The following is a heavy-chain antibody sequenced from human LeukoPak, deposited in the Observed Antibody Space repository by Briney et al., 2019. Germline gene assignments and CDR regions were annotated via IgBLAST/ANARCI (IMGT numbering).Heavy chain of an antibody. CDR1: GGSISSSSYY. V-gene: IGHV4-39*01. D-gene: IGHD3-22*01. Sequence: PSKTLSLTCTVSGGSISSSSYYWGWIRQPPGKGLEWIGSIYYSGSTYYNPSLKSRVTISVDTSKNQFSLKLSSVTAADTAVYYCARLSDYYDSSGSFPWGQGTLVTVSS. CDR2: IYYSGST. J-gene: IGHJ5*02. CDR3: ARLSDYYDSSGSFP.